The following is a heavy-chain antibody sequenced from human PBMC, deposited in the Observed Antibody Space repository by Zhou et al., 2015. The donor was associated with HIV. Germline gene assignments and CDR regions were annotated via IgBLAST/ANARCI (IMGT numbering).Heavy chain of an antibody. J-gene: IGHJ2*01. V-gene: IGHV1-69*01. Sequence: QVQLVQSGAEVKKPGSSVRVSCKVSGDTFSRTPITWVRQAPGQGLEWMGGIIPIFGTTNYAQKFQGRVTITADESTNTAYMELSSLRSEDSAVYYCARDRGGARPDWRYFDLWGRGSLVTVSS. D-gene: IGHD3-16*01. CDR1: GDTFSRTP. CDR2: IIPIFGTT. CDR3: ARDRGGARPDWRYFDL.